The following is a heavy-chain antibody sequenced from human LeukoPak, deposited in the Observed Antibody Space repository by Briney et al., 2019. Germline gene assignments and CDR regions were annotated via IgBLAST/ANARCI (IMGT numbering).Heavy chain of an antibody. D-gene: IGHD3-10*01. V-gene: IGHV3-48*04. CDR1: GFTFSSYI. CDR3: AREDYYGPFDY. Sequence: GGSLRLSCAASGFTFSSYIMNWVRQAPGKGLEGVSYISSSSSTIYYADSVKGRFTISRDNAKNSLYLQMNSLRAEDTAVYYCAREDYYGPFDYWGQGTLVTVSS. J-gene: IGHJ4*02. CDR2: ISSSSSTI.